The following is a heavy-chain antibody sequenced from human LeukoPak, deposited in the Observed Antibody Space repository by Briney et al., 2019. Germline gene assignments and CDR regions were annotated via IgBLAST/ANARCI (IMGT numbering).Heavy chain of an antibody. Sequence: GASVKVSCKASGYTFTSYGISWVRQAPGQGLEWMGWISAYNGNTNYAQKLQGRVTMTRDTSISTAYMELSRLRSDDTAVYYCARDHQWLVHWYFDLWGRGTLVTVSS. D-gene: IGHD6-19*01. CDR3: ARDHQWLVHWYFDL. CDR1: GYTFTSYG. V-gene: IGHV1-18*01. J-gene: IGHJ2*01. CDR2: ISAYNGNT.